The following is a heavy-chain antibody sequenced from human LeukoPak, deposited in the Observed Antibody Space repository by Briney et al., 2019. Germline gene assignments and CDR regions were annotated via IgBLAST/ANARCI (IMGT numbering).Heavy chain of an antibody. Sequence: PGGSLRLSCAASGFTFSSYWMHWVRQAPGKGLEWVSGISWNSGSIGYADSVKGRFTISRDNAKNSLYLQMNSLRAEDTGLYYCAKEAGTLGIAVAGTFDYWGQGTLVTVSS. CDR3: AKEAGTLGIAVAGTFDY. D-gene: IGHD6-19*01. CDR2: ISWNSGSI. V-gene: IGHV3-9*01. J-gene: IGHJ4*02. CDR1: GFTFSSYW.